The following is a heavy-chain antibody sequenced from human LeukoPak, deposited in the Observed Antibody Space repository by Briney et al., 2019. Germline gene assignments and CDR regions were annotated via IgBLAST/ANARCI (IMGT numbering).Heavy chain of an antibody. J-gene: IGHJ4*02. CDR3: ARGGRDGYTLSPFDY. CDR1: GGSISSSSYY. V-gene: IGHV4-39*01. CDR2: IYYSGST. D-gene: IGHD5-24*01. Sequence: SETLSLTCTVSGGSISSSSYYWGWIRQPPGKGLEWIGSIYYSGSTYYNPSLKSRVTISVDTSKNQFSLKLSSVAAADTAVYYCARGGRDGYTLSPFDYWGQGTLVTVSS.